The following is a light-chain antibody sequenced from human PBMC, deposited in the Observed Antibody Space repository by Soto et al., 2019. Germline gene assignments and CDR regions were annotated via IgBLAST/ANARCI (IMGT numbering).Light chain of an antibody. V-gene: IGKV1-39*01. Sequence: DIRLPQSPSSLSTSVGDRVTITCRASQSISNYLNWYQQNPGKAPKLLIYTASSLQSGVPSRFSGSGSGTDFTLTISSLQPEDFATYYCQQSYSTPRTFGQGTKVELK. J-gene: IGKJ1*01. CDR1: QSISNY. CDR2: TAS. CDR3: QQSYSTPRT.